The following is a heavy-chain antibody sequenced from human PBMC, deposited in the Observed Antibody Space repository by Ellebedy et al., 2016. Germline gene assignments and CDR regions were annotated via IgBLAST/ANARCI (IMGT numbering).Heavy chain of an antibody. CDR2: ISNDGRDT. J-gene: IGHJ4*02. CDR3: LVGSVPGSYWRGY. Sequence: GESLKISXVGSGFTFRRFGMHWVRQAPGKGLEWVAVISNDGRDTYYADSVKGRFTISRDNAKNTLYLQMNRLRVEDTAVYYCLVGSVPGSYWRGYWGQGTLVTVSS. CDR1: GFTFRRFG. D-gene: IGHD3-10*01. V-gene: IGHV3-30*03.